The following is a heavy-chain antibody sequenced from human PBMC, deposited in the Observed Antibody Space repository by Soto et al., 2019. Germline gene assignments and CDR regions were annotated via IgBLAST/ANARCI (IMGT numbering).Heavy chain of an antibody. CDR3: ARPRRGYDFWSGYFDY. CDR1: GGSISSSSYY. CDR2: IYYSGST. J-gene: IGHJ4*02. Sequence: SETLSLTCTVSGGSISSSSYYWGWIRQPPGKGLEWIGSIYYSGSTYYNPSLKSRVTISVDTSKNQFSLKLSSVTAADTAVYYCARPRRGYDFWSGYFDYWGQGTLVTVSS. D-gene: IGHD3-3*01. V-gene: IGHV4-39*01.